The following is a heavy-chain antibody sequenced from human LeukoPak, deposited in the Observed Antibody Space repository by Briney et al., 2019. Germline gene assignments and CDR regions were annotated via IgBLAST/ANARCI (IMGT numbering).Heavy chain of an antibody. CDR3: ARVSNYYDSSGYYVNWFDP. D-gene: IGHD3-22*01. CDR2: IYTSGST. Sequence: SETLSLTCTVSGGSISSYYWSWIRQPAGKGLEWIGRIYTSGSTDYNPSLKSRLTISVDTSKNQFSLKLTSVTAADTAVYYCARVSNYYDSSGYYVNWFDPWGQGTLVTVSS. V-gene: IGHV4-4*07. CDR1: GGSISSYY. J-gene: IGHJ5*02.